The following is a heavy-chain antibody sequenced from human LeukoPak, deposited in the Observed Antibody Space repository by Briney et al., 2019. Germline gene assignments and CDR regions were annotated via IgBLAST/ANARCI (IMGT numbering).Heavy chain of an antibody. CDR1: GFTFSSYG. V-gene: IGHV3-30*02. CDR2: IRYDGSNK. Sequence: GGSLRLSCAASGFTFSSYGMHWVRQAPGKGLEWVAFIRYDGSNKYYADSVKGRFTISRDNSKNTLYLQMNSLRAEDTAVYYCAKEFNWNYGPYFDYWGQGTLVTASS. CDR3: AKEFNWNYGPYFDY. D-gene: IGHD1-7*01. J-gene: IGHJ4*02.